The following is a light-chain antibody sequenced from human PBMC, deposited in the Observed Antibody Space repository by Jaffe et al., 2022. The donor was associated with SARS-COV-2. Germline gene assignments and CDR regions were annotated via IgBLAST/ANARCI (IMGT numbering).Light chain of an antibody. CDR2: EVS. CDR3: SSYTSSSTRV. CDR1: SSDVGGYDY. V-gene: IGLV2-14*01. J-gene: IGLJ3*02. Sequence: QSALTQPASVSGSPGQSITISCTGTSSDVGGYDYVSWSQQHPGKAPKLMIYEVSNRPSGVPDRFSGSKSGNTASLTISGLQAEDEADYYCSSYTSSSTRVFGGGTKLTVL.